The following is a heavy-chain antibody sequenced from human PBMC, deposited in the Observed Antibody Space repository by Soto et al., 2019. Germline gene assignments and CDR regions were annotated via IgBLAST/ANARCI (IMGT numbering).Heavy chain of an antibody. CDR3: ARTDWRGWGRRLFDP. D-gene: IGHD3-3*01. Sequence: SETLSLTCTVSGGSITSGDNYWGWIRQPPGKGLEWIGYIYYSGHTYYNPSLKSRLTISVDTSKNHFSLRLSSVTAADTAVYYCARTDWRGWGRRLFDPWGQGALVTVSS. CDR2: IYYSGHT. CDR1: GGSITSGDNY. J-gene: IGHJ5*02. V-gene: IGHV4-30-4*01.